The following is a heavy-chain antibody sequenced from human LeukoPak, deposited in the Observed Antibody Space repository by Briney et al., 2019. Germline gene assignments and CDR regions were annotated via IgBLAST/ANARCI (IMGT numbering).Heavy chain of an antibody. D-gene: IGHD3-16*01. Sequence: GGSLRLSCAASGFTFSSYAMHWVRQAPGKGLEWVAVISYDGSNKYYADSVKGRFTISRDNSKNTLYLQMNSLRSEDTAVYYCARGRDYDYVWGTTRPAAYYYFDYWGQGTLVTVSS. CDR2: ISYDGSNK. CDR3: ARGRDYDYVWGTTRPAAYYYFDY. J-gene: IGHJ4*02. V-gene: IGHV3-30-3*01. CDR1: GFTFSSYA.